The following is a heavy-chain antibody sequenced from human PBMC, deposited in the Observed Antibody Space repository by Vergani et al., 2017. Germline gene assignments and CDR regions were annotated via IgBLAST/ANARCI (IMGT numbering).Heavy chain of an antibody. J-gene: IGHJ5*02. CDR3: ARDSRYCSSTSLYVGRDWFAP. CDR1: GYTFTSYY. Sequence: QVQLVQSGAEVKKPGASVKVSCKASGYTFTSYYMHWVRQAPGQGLEWMGIINPSGGSTSYAQKFQGRVTMTRDTSTSTVYMELSSLRSEDTAVYYCARDSRYCSSTSLYVGRDWFAPWGQGTLVTVSS. D-gene: IGHD2-2*01. V-gene: IGHV1-46*01. CDR2: INPSGGST.